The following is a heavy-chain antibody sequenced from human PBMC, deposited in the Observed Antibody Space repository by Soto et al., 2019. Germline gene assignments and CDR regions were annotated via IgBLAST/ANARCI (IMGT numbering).Heavy chain of an antibody. Sequence: PSETLSLTCTVSGGSISSGGYYWSWIHQHPGKGLEWIGYIYYSGSTYYNPSLKSRVTISVDTSKNRFSLKLSSVTAADTAVYYCARDGITMVRGVTDAFDIWGQGTMVT. CDR2: IYYSGST. V-gene: IGHV4-31*02. CDR1: GGSISSGGYY. CDR3: ARDGITMVRGVTDAFDI. J-gene: IGHJ3*02. D-gene: IGHD3-10*01.